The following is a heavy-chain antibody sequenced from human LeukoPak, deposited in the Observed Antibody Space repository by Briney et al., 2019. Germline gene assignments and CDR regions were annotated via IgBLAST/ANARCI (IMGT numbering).Heavy chain of an antibody. J-gene: IGHJ6*03. CDR1: GGSISSYY. Sequence: SETLSLTCTVSGGSISSYYWSWIRQPPGKGLEWIGYIYYSGSTYYNPSLKSRVTISVDTSKNQFSLKLSSVTAADTAVYYCARDSGSFYYYYYMDVWGKGTTVTVSS. V-gene: IGHV4-30-4*08. CDR2: IYYSGST. D-gene: IGHD1-26*01. CDR3: ARDSGSFYYYYYMDV.